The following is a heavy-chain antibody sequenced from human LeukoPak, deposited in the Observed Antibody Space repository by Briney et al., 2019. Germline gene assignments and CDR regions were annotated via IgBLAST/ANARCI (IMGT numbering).Heavy chain of an antibody. V-gene: IGHV4-61*02. Sequence: PSETLSLTCTVSGGSISSGSYYWSWIRQPAGKGLEWIGRIYTSGSTNYNPSLKSRVTISVDTSKNQFSLKLSSVTAADTAVYFCARDDWVYWGQGTLVTVSS. D-gene: IGHD3-9*01. J-gene: IGHJ4*02. CDR3: ARDDWVY. CDR1: GGSISSGSYY. CDR2: IYTSGST.